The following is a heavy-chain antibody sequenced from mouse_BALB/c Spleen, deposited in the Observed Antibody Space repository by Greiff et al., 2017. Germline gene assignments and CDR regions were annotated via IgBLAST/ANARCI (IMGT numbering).Heavy chain of an antibody. Sequence: EVQLVESGGGLVQPGGSRKLSCAASGFTFSSFGMHWVRQAPEKGLEWVAYISSGSSTTYYADTVKGRFTISRDNPKNTLFLQMTSLRSEDTAMYYCARGLGIYYYGSSYAMDYWGQGTSVTVSS. V-gene: IGHV5-17*02. CDR1: GFTFSSFG. J-gene: IGHJ4*01. D-gene: IGHD1-1*01. CDR3: ARGLGIYYYGSSYAMDY. CDR2: ISSGSSTT.